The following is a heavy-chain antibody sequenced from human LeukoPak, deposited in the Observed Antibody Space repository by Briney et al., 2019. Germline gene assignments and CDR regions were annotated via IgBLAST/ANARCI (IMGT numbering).Heavy chain of an antibody. CDR1: GGTFSSYA. V-gene: IGHV1-69*06. CDR3: AREGLHYGMDV. Sequence: SVKVSCKASGGTFSSYAISWVRQAPGQGLEWMGGIIPMFGTANYAQKFQGRVTITANKSTSTAYMELSSLRSEDTAVYYCAREGLHYGMDVWGKGTTVTVSS. CDR2: IIPMFGTA. J-gene: IGHJ6*04. D-gene: IGHD3/OR15-3a*01.